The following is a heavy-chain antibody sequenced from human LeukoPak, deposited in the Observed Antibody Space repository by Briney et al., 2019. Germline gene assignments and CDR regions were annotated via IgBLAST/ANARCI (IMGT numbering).Heavy chain of an antibody. Sequence: MASETLSLTCAVYGGSFSGYYWSWIRQPPGKGLEWIGEINHSGSTNYNPSLKSRLTMSLDTSKNQFSLKLRSVTAADTAVYYCGRQGYTASYYFVDYWSQGTLVTVSS. CDR3: GRQGYTASYYFVDY. CDR2: INHSGST. V-gene: IGHV4-34*01. D-gene: IGHD3-10*01. CDR1: GGSFSGYY. J-gene: IGHJ4*02.